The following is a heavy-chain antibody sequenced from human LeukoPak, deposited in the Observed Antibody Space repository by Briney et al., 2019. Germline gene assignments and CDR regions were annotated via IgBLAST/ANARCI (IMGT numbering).Heavy chain of an antibody. CDR2: IKSKSEGGGT. V-gene: IGHV3-15*01. D-gene: IGHD1-20*01. Sequence: PGGSLRLSCTVARITFRNAWPSWVRQAPGKGLEWVGRIKSKSEGGGTEYAVPVKGRFIISRDDSRNSLFLQMNSLRIDVTGVYYCTTGIVTGTAHWGQGTLVTVSP. CDR1: RITFRNAW. CDR3: TTGIVTGTAH. J-gene: IGHJ4*02.